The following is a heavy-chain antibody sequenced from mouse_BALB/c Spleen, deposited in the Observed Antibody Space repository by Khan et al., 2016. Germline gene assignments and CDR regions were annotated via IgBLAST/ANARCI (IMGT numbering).Heavy chain of an antibody. Sequence: EVELVESGGGLVQPGGSRKLSCAASGFTFSNFGMHWVRQAPEKGLEWVAFISSGSSTIYYADTVKGRFTVSRDNPKNNLFLHMTSPGSEDTAMYYCGRGDFWGQGTTLTVSS. CDR2: ISSGSSTI. CDR1: GFTFSNFG. V-gene: IGHV5-17*02. J-gene: IGHJ2*01. CDR3: GRGDF.